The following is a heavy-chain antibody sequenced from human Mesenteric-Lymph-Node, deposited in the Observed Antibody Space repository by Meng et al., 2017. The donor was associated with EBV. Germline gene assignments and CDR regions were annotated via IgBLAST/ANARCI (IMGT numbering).Heavy chain of an antibody. CDR3: ARGPEYSSSWNNWFDP. V-gene: IGHV1-8*01. CDR2: MNPNSGNT. CDR1: GYTFTSYD. J-gene: IGHJ5*02. Sequence: QVQLGQSGAEVKTPGASVKVSCKASGYTFTSYDINWVRQATGQGLEWMGWMNPNSGNTGYAQKFQGRVTMTRNTSISTAYMELSSLRSEDTAVYYCARGPEYSSSWNNWFDPWGQGTLVTVSS. D-gene: IGHD6-13*01.